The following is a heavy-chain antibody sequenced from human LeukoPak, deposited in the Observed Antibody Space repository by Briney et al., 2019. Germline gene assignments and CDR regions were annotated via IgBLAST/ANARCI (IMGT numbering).Heavy chain of an antibody. V-gene: IGHV1-46*01. CDR2: IYPRDGST. CDR3: ARGWDY. D-gene: IGHD5-24*01. Sequence: ASVKVSCKASGYTFTNNYLHWVRQAPGQGLEWMGMIYPRDGSTSYAQNFQGRVTVTRDTSTTTVHMELRGLRSEATAVYYCARGWDYWGQGTLVTVSS. J-gene: IGHJ4*02. CDR1: GYTFTNNY.